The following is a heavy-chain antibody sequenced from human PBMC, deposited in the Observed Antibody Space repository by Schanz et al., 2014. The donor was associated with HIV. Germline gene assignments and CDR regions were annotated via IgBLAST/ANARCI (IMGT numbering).Heavy chain of an antibody. D-gene: IGHD4-17*01. CDR2: MSYSSSAM. CDR3: AREGDYGGNSYYFDY. CDR1: GFTFSSHW. J-gene: IGHJ4*02. Sequence: EVQLVESGGGLVQPGGSLRVSCVASGFTFSSHWMTWVRQAPGKGLECVSYMSYSSSAMYYADSVKGRFTISRDNSKNTLYLQMNSLRAEDTAVYYCAREGDYGGNSYYFDYWGQGTLVTVSS. V-gene: IGHV3-48*01.